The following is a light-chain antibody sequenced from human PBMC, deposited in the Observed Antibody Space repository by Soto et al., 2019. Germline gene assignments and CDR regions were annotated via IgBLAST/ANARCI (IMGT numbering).Light chain of an antibody. V-gene: IGKV3-20*01. CDR2: GAS. CDR1: QSVSTY. CDR3: QQYGSSPRIT. Sequence: EIVSTLPPATLSLSTVEGAILSCRASQSVSTYLAWYHQKPGQAPRLLIYGASSRATGIPDRFSGSGSGTDFTLTISRLEAEDFAVYYCQQYGSSPRITFGQGTRLEIK. J-gene: IGKJ5*01.